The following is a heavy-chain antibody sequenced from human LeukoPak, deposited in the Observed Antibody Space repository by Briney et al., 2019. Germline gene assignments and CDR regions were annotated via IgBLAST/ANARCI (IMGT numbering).Heavy chain of an antibody. J-gene: IGHJ4*02. Sequence: SETLSLTCTVSGGSISSSSYYWGWIRQPPGKGLGWIGSIYYSGSTYYNPSLKSRVTISVDTSKNQFSLKLSSVTAADTAVYYCARTHYGNFDYWGQGTLVTVSS. V-gene: IGHV4-39*01. D-gene: IGHD3-10*01. CDR3: ARTHYGNFDY. CDR2: IYYSGST. CDR1: GGSISSSSYY.